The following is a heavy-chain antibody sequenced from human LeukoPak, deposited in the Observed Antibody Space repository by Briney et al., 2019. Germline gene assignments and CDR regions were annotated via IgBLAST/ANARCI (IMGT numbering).Heavy chain of an antibody. Sequence: GGSLRLSCAASGFTFSSFAMTWVRQAPGKGLEWVSGFDGNGPNTYYADSVKGRWTISRDNSRNILYLEMNSLRPEDTAIYYCAKPRTTGLGWAQFDYWGQGSLVTVSS. J-gene: IGHJ4*02. V-gene: IGHV3-23*01. D-gene: IGHD2-8*02. CDR3: AKPRTTGLGWAQFDY. CDR1: GFTFSSFA. CDR2: FDGNGPNT.